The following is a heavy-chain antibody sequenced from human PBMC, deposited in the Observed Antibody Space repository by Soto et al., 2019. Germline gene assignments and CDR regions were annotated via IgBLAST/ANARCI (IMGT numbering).Heavy chain of an antibody. J-gene: IGHJ5*02. D-gene: IGHD5-18*01. Sequence: EVQLLESGGGLVQPGGSLRLYCAASGFTFSSYAMSWVRQAPGKGLEWVSAISGSGGSTYYADSVKGRFTISRDNSKTTLYLQMNSLRAEATAVYYRAKDGYGPFYVRFDPWGQGTLVTVSS. V-gene: IGHV3-23*01. CDR3: AKDGYGPFYVRFDP. CDR2: ISGSGGST. CDR1: GFTFSSYA.